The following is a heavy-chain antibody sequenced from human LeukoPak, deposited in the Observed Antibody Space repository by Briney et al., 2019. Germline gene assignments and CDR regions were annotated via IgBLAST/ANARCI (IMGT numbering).Heavy chain of an antibody. V-gene: IGHV3-48*01. J-gene: IGHJ4*02. CDR1: GFTFSSYS. CDR3: ARDPRIAAEGIGY. D-gene: IGHD6-13*01. CDR2: ISSSSSTI. Sequence: GGSLRLSCAASGFTFSSYSMNWVRQAPGKGLEWVSYISSSSSTIYYADSVKGRFTISRDNAKNSLYLQMNSLRAEDTAVYYCARDPRIAAEGIGYWGQGTLVTVSS.